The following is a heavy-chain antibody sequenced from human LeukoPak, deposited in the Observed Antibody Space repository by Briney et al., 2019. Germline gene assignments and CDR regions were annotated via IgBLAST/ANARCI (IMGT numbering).Heavy chain of an antibody. Sequence: GASVKVSCKASGYTITSYGITWVRQAPGQGLEWMGWISAYNGNTNFAQKLQGRVTMTTDTSTSTAYMELRSLRSDDTAVYYCAKDSDYGRLMDSWGQGTLVTVSS. CDR2: ISAYNGNT. J-gene: IGHJ4*02. CDR1: GYTITSYG. D-gene: IGHD4-17*01. V-gene: IGHV1-18*01. CDR3: AKDSDYGRLMDS.